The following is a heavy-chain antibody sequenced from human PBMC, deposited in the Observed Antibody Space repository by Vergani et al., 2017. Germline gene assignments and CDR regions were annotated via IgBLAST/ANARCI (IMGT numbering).Heavy chain of an antibody. CDR3: ARVWRYYDSSGYYNYYFYY. Sequence: QVQLQESGAGLVKPSQTLSLTCTASGGSISSGSYYWSWVRQPAGKGLEWIGRSYISGSTNYNPALKSRVTLSVDTSKNQFSLKLSSVTAADTAVYYCARVWRYYDSSGYYNYYFYYWGRGTLVTVSS. J-gene: IGHJ4*02. CDR2: SYISGST. V-gene: IGHV4-61*02. CDR1: GGSISSGSYY. D-gene: IGHD3-22*01.